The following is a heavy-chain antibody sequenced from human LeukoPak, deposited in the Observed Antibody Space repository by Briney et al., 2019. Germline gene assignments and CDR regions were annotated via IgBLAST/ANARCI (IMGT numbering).Heavy chain of an antibody. Sequence: GGSLRLSCAASGFTFSSYAMHWVRQAPGKGLEWVSVISYDGSNKYYADSVKGRFTISRDNSKNTLYLQMNSLRAEDTAVYYCAISTDILTGSPLDYWGQGTLVTVSS. CDR1: GFTFSSYA. CDR2: ISYDGSNK. J-gene: IGHJ4*02. V-gene: IGHV3-30-3*01. D-gene: IGHD3-9*01. CDR3: AISTDILTGSPLDY.